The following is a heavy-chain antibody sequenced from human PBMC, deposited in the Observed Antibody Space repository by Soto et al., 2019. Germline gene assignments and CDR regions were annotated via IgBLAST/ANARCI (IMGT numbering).Heavy chain of an antibody. D-gene: IGHD2-2*01. CDR3: ARIFGGVVPATKAWFGP. Sequence: EVQLVESGGGLVQPGGSLRLSCAASGFTFSSYEMNWVRQAPGKGLEWVSYISSSGSTIYYADSVKGRFTISRDNAKNSLYLQMNSLRAEDTAVYYCARIFGGVVPATKAWFGPWGQGTLVTVSS. J-gene: IGHJ5*02. CDR2: ISSSGSTI. V-gene: IGHV3-48*03. CDR1: GFTFSSYE.